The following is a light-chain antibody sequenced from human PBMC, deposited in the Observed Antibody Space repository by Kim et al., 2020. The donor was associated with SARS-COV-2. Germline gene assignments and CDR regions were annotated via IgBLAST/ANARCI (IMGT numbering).Light chain of an antibody. CDR3: QTWGTGIFWV. CDR2: LNSDGSH. Sequence: SVKLTRTLSSGHSSYAIAWHQQQPEKGPRYLMKLNSDGSHSEGDGIPDRFSGSSSGAERYLTISSLQSEDEADYYCQTWGTGIFWVFGGGTQLTVL. J-gene: IGLJ3*02. CDR1: SGHSSYA. V-gene: IGLV4-69*01.